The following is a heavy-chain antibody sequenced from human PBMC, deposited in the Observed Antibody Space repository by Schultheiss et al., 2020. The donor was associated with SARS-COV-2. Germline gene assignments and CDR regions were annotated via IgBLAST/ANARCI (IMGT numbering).Heavy chain of an antibody. CDR3: TRAVYSSGWYLNPFLYYYGMDV. V-gene: IGHV1-69*13. Sequence: SVKVSCKASGGTFSSYAIRWVRQAPGQGLEWMGGIIPIFGTANYAQKFQGRVTITADESTSTAYMELNSLKTEDTAVYYCTRAVYSSGWYLNPFLYYYGMDVWGQGTTVTVSS. CDR2: IIPIFGTA. CDR1: GGTFSSYA. D-gene: IGHD6-19*01. J-gene: IGHJ6*02.